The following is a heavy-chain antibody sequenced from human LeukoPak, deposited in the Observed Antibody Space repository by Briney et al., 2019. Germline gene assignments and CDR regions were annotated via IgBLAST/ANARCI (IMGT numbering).Heavy chain of an antibody. J-gene: IGHJ4*02. V-gene: IGHV1-2*02. CDR3: ARDYDFWSGYTPIDY. D-gene: IGHD3-3*01. CDR1: GYTFTGYY. CDR2: TNPNSGGT. Sequence: ASVKVSCKASGYTFTGYYMHWVRQAPRQGLEWMRWTNPNSGGTNYAQKFQGRVTMTRDTSISTAYMELSRLRSDDTAVYYCARDYDFWSGYTPIDYWGQGTLVTVSS.